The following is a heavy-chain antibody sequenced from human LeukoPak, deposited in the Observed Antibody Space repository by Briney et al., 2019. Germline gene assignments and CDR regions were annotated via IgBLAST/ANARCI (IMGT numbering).Heavy chain of an antibody. D-gene: IGHD3-22*01. J-gene: IGHJ4*02. CDR1: GFTFSSYG. CDR2: ISYDGSNK. V-gene: IGHV3-30*18. CDR3: AKSEVVVIKAYPDY. Sequence: PGRSLRLSCAAPGFTFSSYGMHWVRQAPGKGLEWVAVISYDGSNKYYADSVKGRFTISRDNSKNTLYLQMNSLRAEDTAVYYCAKSEVVVIKAYPDYWGQGTLVTVSS.